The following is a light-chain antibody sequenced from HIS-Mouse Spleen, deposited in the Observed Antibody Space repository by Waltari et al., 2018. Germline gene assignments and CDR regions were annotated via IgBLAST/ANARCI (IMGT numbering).Light chain of an antibody. CDR1: SSNIGSNY. CDR2: RNN. Sequence: QSVLTQPPSASGTPGQRVTISCSGSSSNIGSNYVYWYQQVPGTAPQLPSCRNNHRPSGVPDRFSGSKSGTSASLAISGLRSEDEADYYCAAWDDSLSGNWVFGGGTKLTVL. CDR3: AAWDDSLSGNWV. J-gene: IGLJ3*02. V-gene: IGLV1-47*01.